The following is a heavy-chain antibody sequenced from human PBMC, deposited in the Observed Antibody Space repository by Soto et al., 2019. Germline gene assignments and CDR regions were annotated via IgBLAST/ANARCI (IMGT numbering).Heavy chain of an antibody. CDR3: ATWHLQEHAYDI. Sequence: GGSLRLSCAAFGFTVSGKKYVAWVRQAPGKGLEWVSALYDLDGTYYADSVKGRFTTSSDSSRTTVYLQMNSLRPDDTAVYSCATWHLQEHAYDIWGQGTMVTV. CDR1: GFTVSGKKY. V-gene: IGHV3-53*01. D-gene: IGHD1-1*01. J-gene: IGHJ3*02. CDR2: LYDLDGT.